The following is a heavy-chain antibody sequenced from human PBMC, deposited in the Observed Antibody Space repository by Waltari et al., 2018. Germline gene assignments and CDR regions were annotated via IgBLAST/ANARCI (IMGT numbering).Heavy chain of an antibody. CDR2: IYYSGST. J-gene: IGHJ6*03. CDR1: GGSISSNPYY. Sequence: QLQLQESGPRLVKPSETLALTCTVSGGSISSNPYYWGWIRRPPGKGLEWIGNIYYSGSTYYNPSLKSRVPISVDTSNHQLSLRLSSVTAADTAVYYCARDVDMSFYYYMDVWGKGTTVTISS. D-gene: IGHD5-12*01. CDR3: ARDVDMSFYYYMDV. V-gene: IGHV4-39*07.